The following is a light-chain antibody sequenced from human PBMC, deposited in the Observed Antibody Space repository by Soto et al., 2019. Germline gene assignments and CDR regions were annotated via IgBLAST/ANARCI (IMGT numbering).Light chain of an antibody. Sequence: QSVLTQPPSVSGAPGQRVTISCTGSSSNTGAGYNVHWYQQLPGTAPKLLIFDNRHRPSGVPDRFSDSKSGTSASLAITGLQAEDEGDYYCQSYDSSLSGSWVFGGGTKLTVL. CDR1: SSNTGAGYN. CDR3: QSYDSSLSGSWV. CDR2: DNR. V-gene: IGLV1-40*01. J-gene: IGLJ3*02.